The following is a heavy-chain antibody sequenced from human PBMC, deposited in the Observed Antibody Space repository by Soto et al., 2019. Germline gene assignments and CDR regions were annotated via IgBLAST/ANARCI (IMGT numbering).Heavy chain of an antibody. V-gene: IGHV4-59*12. CDR3: ARVAYCGGDCYRGFDP. CDR1: GGSISSYY. J-gene: IGHJ5*02. CDR2: IYYSVST. Sequence: PSETLSLTCTVSGGSISSYYWSWIRQPPGKGLEWIGYIYYSVSTNYNPSLKSRVTISVDTSKNQFSLKLSSVTAADTAVYYCARVAYCGGDCYRGFDPWGQGTLVTVSS. D-gene: IGHD2-21*02.